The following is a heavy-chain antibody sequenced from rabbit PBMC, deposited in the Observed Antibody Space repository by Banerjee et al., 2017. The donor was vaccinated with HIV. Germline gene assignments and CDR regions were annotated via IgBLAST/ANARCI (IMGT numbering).Heavy chain of an antibody. J-gene: IGHJ4*01. CDR2: IYTGDDST. D-gene: IGHD1-1*01. CDR3: AKDSDSGRFYFTL. Sequence: QEQLVESGGGLVQPEGSLTLTCKASGFDFSSNAMCWVRQAPGKGPEWIACIYTGDDSTYYARWARGRFTISKTSSTTVTLQMTSLTAADTATYFCAKDSDSGRFYFTLWGQGTLVTVS. CDR1: GFDFSSNA. V-gene: IGHV1S47*01.